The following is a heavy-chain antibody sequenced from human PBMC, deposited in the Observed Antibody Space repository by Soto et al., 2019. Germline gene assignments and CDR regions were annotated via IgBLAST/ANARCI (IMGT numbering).Heavy chain of an antibody. CDR3: ATVPSLLWFGELFAYYYMDV. CDR2: IYYSGST. Sequence: SETLSLTCTVSGGSISSSSYYWGWIRQPPGKGLEWIGSIYYSGSTYYNPSLKSRVTISVDTSKNQFSLKLSSVTAADTAVYYCATVPSLLWFGELFAYYYMDVWGKGTTVTVAS. J-gene: IGHJ6*03. V-gene: IGHV4-39*01. CDR1: GGSISSSSYY. D-gene: IGHD3-10*01.